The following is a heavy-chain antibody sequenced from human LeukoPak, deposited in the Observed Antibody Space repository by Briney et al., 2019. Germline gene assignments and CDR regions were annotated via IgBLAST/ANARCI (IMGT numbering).Heavy chain of an antibody. Sequence: GGSLRLSCAASGFTFSSYWMSWVRQAPGKGLQWVATIKQDGSQKEYVDSVKGRFTVSRDNAKNSLYLQMNSLRAEDTAVYYCARDPTVTNFHDAFDVWGQGTMVSVSS. D-gene: IGHD4-17*01. J-gene: IGHJ3*01. CDR1: GFTFSSYW. CDR3: ARDPTVTNFHDAFDV. V-gene: IGHV3-7*05. CDR2: IKQDGSQK.